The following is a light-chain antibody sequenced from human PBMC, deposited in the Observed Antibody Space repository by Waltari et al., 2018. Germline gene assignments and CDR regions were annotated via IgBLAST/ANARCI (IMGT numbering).Light chain of an antibody. J-gene: IGKJ2*01. CDR2: AAS. Sequence: DIQMTQSPSSLSASVGDRVTITCRASQRISNFLNWYQQKPGKAPKLLIYAASSLQSGVPSRFSARGSGTDLTLTISSLQPEDFTTYFCQQSYSSLYTFGQGTKLEI. CDR1: QRISNF. V-gene: IGKV1-39*01. CDR3: QQSYSSLYT.